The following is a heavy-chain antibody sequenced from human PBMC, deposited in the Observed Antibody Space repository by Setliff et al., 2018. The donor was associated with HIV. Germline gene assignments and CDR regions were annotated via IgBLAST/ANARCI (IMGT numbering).Heavy chain of an antibody. CDR3: ARDLHANFHVIEI. D-gene: IGHD3-16*02. J-gene: IGHJ3*02. CDR2: IYSSGST. V-gene: IGHV4-4*07. Sequence: SETLSLTCTVSGGSISSYYGSWIRQSAGKGLEWIGRIYSSGSTNYNPSLKSRVTMSVDTSKNQFSLRLSSVTAADTAVYFCARDLHANFHVIEIWGPGTMVTVSS. CDR1: GGSISSYY.